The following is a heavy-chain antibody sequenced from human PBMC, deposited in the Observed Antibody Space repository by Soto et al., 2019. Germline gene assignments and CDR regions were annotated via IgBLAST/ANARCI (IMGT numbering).Heavy chain of an antibody. CDR2: INDRGNI. J-gene: IGHJ6*03. V-gene: IGHV4-34*01. Sequence: WTWIRQTPERGLQWIGEINDRGNINYNPSLKSRGTILADTAKKQISLRLSSVTAADTAVYYCARGLILWFGELSRRGDYYYYMDVWGKGTTVTVSS. D-gene: IGHD3-10*01. CDR3: ARGLILWFGELSRRGDYYYYMDV.